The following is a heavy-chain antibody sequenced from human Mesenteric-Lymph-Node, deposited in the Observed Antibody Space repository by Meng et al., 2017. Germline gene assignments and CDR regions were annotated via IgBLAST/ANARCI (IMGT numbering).Heavy chain of an antibody. J-gene: IGHJ4*02. CDR3: ARVSSGWDYFDY. V-gene: IGHV4-31*03. D-gene: IGHD6-19*01. Sequence: QGQLQELGPGLVKPSQTLSLTFTVSGGSVSSGGYYWTWIRQHPGKGLEWFGHIYYSGSTFYNPSLKRRVIVSIDTSKNQFSLNLRSVTAADTAVYYCARVSSGWDYFDYWGQGTLVTVSS. CDR2: IYYSGST. CDR1: GGSVSSGGYY.